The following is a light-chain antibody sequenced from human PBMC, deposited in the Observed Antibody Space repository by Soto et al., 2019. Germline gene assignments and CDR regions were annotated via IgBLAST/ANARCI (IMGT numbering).Light chain of an antibody. CDR1: NIGSKS. V-gene: IGLV3-21*04. J-gene: IGLJ3*02. CDR2: YDS. Sequence: SYELTQPPSVSVAPGKTARITCGGNNIGSKSVHWYQQKPGQAPVLVIYYDSDRPSGIPERFSGFNSGNTATLTISRVEAEDEADYYCQVWDSSSDRVFGGGTKVTVL. CDR3: QVWDSSSDRV.